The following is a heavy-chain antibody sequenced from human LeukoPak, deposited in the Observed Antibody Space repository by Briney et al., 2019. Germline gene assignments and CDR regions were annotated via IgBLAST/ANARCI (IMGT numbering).Heavy chain of an antibody. CDR3: ARIYGSGSYYYYYYMDV. V-gene: IGHV3-48*03. CDR2: ISSSGSTI. CDR1: GFTFSSYE. D-gene: IGHD3-10*01. J-gene: IGHJ6*03. Sequence: HPGGSLRLSCAASGFTFSSYEMNWVRQAPGKGLEWVSYISSSGSTIYYADSVKGRFTISRDNAKNSLYLQMNSLRAEDTAVYYCARIYGSGSYYYYYYMDVWGKGTTVTISS.